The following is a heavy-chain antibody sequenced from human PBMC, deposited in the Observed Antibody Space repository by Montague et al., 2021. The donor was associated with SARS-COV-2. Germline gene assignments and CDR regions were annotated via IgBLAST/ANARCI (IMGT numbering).Heavy chain of an antibody. CDR3: ARGGRPVVVLGADDEGCGLDV. CDR1: GGSFSNYY. V-gene: IGHV4-59*12. D-gene: IGHD2-21*01. CDR2: IYQSGTT. J-gene: IGHJ6*02. Sequence: SETLSLTCTISGGSFSNYYWSWIRQPPGKGLEWIGYIYQSGTTNYNPSVKSGVTISVDTSKNQFYLRLNSVTAADTAVYYCARGGRPVVVLGADDEGCGLDVWGQGTTVTVSS.